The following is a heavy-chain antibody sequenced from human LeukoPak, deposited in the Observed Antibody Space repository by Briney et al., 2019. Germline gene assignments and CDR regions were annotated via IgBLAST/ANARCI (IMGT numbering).Heavy chain of an antibody. CDR2: INPSGGST. CDR1: GYTFTSYY. V-gene: IGHV1-46*01. D-gene: IGHD3-22*01. J-gene: IGHJ4*02. Sequence: ASVKVSCKASGYTFTSYYMHWVRQAPGQGLEWMGIINPSGGSTSYAQKFQGRATMTRDMSTSTVYMELSSLRSEDTAVYYCARDMYYNDSSGLNWGQGTLVTVSS. CDR3: ARDMYYNDSSGLN.